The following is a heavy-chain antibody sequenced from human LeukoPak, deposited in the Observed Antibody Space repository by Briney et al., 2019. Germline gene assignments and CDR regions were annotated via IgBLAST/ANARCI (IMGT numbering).Heavy chain of an antibody. D-gene: IGHD3-9*01. V-gene: IGHV3-33*01. Sequence: PGGSLRLSCAASGFTFSNYGMHWVRQAPGKGLEWVAVIWYDGSNKYYADSVKGRFTISRDNSRNTLYLQMNSLRAEDTAVYYCARDTPQNYDILTGYYDYWGQGTLVTVSS. CDR2: IWYDGSNK. CDR1: GFTFSNYG. J-gene: IGHJ4*02. CDR3: ARDTPQNYDILTGYYDY.